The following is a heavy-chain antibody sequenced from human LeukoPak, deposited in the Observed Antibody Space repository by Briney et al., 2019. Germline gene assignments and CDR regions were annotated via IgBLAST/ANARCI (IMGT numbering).Heavy chain of an antibody. D-gene: IGHD5-18*01. CDR2: IKSRTDGGTT. Sequence: GGSLRLSCVVSGFSVNDGWMNWVRQAPGKGLEWVANIKSRTDGGTTEYAAPVNGRFSVSVDGSKNTFYLQMNSLKAEDTALYYCTTKLGFTYGVDFWGQGTLVTVSA. CDR3: TTKLGFTYGVDF. J-gene: IGHJ4*02. CDR1: GFSVNDGW. V-gene: IGHV3-15*01.